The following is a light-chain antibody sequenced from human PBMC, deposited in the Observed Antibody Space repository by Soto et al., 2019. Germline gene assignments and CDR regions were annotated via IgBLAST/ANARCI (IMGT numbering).Light chain of an antibody. CDR2: EVS. CDR1: SSDVGGYNY. CDR3: AAWDDSLNGVV. J-gene: IGLJ2*01. V-gene: IGLV2-14*01. Sequence: QSVLTQPASVSGSPGQSITISCTGTSSDVGGYNYVSWYQQHPGKAPKLMIYEVSNRPSGVSNRFSGSKSGTSASLAISGLQPEDEADYYCAAWDDSLNGVVFGGGTKLTV.